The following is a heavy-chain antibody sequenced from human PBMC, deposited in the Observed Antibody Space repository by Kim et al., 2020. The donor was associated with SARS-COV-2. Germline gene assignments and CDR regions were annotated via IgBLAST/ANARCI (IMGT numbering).Heavy chain of an antibody. CDR3: ATQGQTWAYQYFDN. CDR1: GASISSGFYY. CDR2: IYASGST. V-gene: IGHV4-61*02. J-gene: IGHJ4*02. D-gene: IGHD2-2*01. Sequence: SETLSLTCTVSGASISSGFYYWSWIRQPAGKGLEWIGRIYASGSTDYNPSLKSRVTISVDTSKNQISLTLTSVTAADTAVYYCATQGQTWAYQYFDNWGQGTLVSVSS.